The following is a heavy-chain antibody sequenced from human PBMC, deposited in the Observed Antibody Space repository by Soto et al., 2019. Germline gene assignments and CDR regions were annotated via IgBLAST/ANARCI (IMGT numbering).Heavy chain of an antibody. CDR2: ISYDGSNE. CDR3: AKEKWELGSSAAFDI. CDR1: GFTVSTLG. Sequence: SLRLXXXXSGFTVSTLGMHGVRQAPGXXLEXXAIISYDGSNEYYADSVKGRFTISRDNSKNTLFLQMNSLRAEDTAVYYCAKEKWELGSSAAFDIWGQGTVVTVSS. D-gene: IGHD1-26*01. J-gene: IGHJ3*02. V-gene: IGHV3-30*18.